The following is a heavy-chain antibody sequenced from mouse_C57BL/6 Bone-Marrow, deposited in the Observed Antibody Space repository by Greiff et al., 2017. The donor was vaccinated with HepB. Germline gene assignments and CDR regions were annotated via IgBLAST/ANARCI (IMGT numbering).Heavy chain of an antibody. Sequence: EVQGVESGGGLVKPGGSLKLSCAASGFTFSSYAMSWVRQTPEKRLEWVATISDGGSYTYYPDNVKGRFTISRDNAKNNLYLQMSHLKSEDTAMYYCARDYGSSPLAMDYWGQGTSVTVSS. CDR2: ISDGGSYT. CDR3: ARDYGSSPLAMDY. D-gene: IGHD1-1*01. J-gene: IGHJ4*01. CDR1: GFTFSSYA. V-gene: IGHV5-4*01.